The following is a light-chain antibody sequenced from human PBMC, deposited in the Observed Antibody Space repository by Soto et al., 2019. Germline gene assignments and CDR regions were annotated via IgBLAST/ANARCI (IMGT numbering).Light chain of an antibody. V-gene: IGKV3-11*01. J-gene: IGKJ3*01. Sequence: EIVLTQSPATLSLSPGERATLSCRASQSISSYLAWYQQKPDQAPRLLIYDASNRATGIPARFSGSGSGTDFTLTISSLEPEYFAVYYCHQRSTWPFTFGPGTKVYIK. CDR3: HQRSTWPFT. CDR1: QSISSY. CDR2: DAS.